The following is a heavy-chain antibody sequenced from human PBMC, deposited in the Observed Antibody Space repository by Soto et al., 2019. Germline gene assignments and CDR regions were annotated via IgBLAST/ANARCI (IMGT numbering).Heavy chain of an antibody. D-gene: IGHD1-20*01. CDR1: GGTFSSYT. CDR3: ARDPGPNWNGEKVNYFDY. J-gene: IGHJ4*02. CDR2: IIPILGIA. V-gene: IGHV1-69*08. Sequence: QVQLVQSGAEVKKPGSSVKVSCKASGGTFSSYTISWVRQAPGQGLEWMGRIIPILGIANYAQKFQGRVTITADKSTSTAYMELSSLRSEDTAVYYCARDPGPNWNGEKVNYFDYWGQGTLVTVSS.